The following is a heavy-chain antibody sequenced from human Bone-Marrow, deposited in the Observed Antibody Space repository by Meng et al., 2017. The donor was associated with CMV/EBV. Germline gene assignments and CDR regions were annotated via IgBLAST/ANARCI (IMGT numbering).Heavy chain of an antibody. CDR2: ISSSSSTI. Sequence: GGSLRLSCAASGFTFSSYSMNWVRQAPGKGLEWVSYISSSSSTIYYADSVKGRFTISRDNAKNSLYLQMNSLRAEDTAVYYCAKLSSTVTYGMDVWGQGTTVTVSS. V-gene: IGHV3-48*04. D-gene: IGHD4-11*01. CDR3: AKLSSTVTYGMDV. J-gene: IGHJ6*02. CDR1: GFTFSSYS.